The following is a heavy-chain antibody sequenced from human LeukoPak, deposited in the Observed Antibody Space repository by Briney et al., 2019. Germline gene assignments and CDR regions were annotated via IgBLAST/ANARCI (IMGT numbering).Heavy chain of an antibody. V-gene: IGHV1-3*04. J-gene: IGHJ4*02. CDR3: ARGSGSYLTNFDY. D-gene: IGHD3-10*01. CDR1: GYTFTGYA. Sequence: ASVKVSCKASGYTFTGYAMHWVRQAPGQRLEWMGWINTGNGNTKYSQKFQGRVTITRDTAASTAYMELSSLRSEDTAVYYCARGSGSYLTNFDYRGQGTLVTVSS. CDR2: INTGNGNT.